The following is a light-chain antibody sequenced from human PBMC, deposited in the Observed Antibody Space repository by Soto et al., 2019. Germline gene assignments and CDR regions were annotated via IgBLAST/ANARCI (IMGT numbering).Light chain of an antibody. V-gene: IGKV3-20*01. CDR3: QQYGRSPMFT. CDR2: GAS. J-gene: IGKJ2*01. Sequence: EVVLTQSPGTLSLSPGERATLSCRASQRVSSNYLACYQQKPGQAPRLLIYGASRGAAGIPDRFSGSGSGTDFTLTISRLEPEDFAVYFCQQYGRSPMFTFGQGTKLEIK. CDR1: QRVSSNY.